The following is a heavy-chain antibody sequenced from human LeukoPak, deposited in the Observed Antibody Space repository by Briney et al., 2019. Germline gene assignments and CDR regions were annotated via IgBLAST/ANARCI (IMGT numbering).Heavy chain of an antibody. J-gene: IGHJ4*02. Sequence: GESLKISCKGSGFSFTTYWIAWVRQMPGKGLEWMGVIYPGDSDTRYSPSFQGQVTLSADKSISTAYLQWSSLKASDTAIYYCARALVGAATLSYWGQGTLVTVSS. CDR1: GFSFTTYW. V-gene: IGHV5-51*01. CDR2: IYPGDSDT. CDR3: ARALVGAATLSY. D-gene: IGHD1-26*01.